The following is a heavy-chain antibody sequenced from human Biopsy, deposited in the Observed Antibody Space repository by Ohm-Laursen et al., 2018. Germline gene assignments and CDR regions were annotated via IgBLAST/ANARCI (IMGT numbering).Heavy chain of an antibody. CDR1: EFNVARNH. CDR3: AGAGGHSF. Sequence: GSLRLSCTASEFNVARNHMSWVRQAPGKGLEWVSMIHGSGRTDYADSVKGRFTVSRDNSKDTVYPQMNALRVDDTAMYYCAGAGGHSFWGQGALVTVSS. CDR2: IHGSGRT. D-gene: IGHD3-16*01. J-gene: IGHJ1*01. V-gene: IGHV3-66*01.